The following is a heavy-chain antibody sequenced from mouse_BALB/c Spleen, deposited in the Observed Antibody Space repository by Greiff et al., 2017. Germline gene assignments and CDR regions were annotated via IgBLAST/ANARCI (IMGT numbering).Heavy chain of an antibody. D-gene: IGHD1-1*01. V-gene: IGHV2-4-1*01. CDR1: GFSLTSYG. J-gene: IGHJ4*01. CDR2: IWSGGST. Sequence: VKLMESGPGLVQPSQSLSITCTVSGFSLTSYGVHWVRQSPGKGLEWLGVIWSGGSTDYNAAFISRLSISKDNSKSQVFFKMNSLQADDTAIYYCARSTVVATDAMDYWGQGTSVTVSS. CDR3: ARSTVVATDAMDY.